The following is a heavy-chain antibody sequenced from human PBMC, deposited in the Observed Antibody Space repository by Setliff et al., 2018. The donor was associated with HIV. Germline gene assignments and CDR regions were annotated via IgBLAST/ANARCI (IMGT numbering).Heavy chain of an antibody. Sequence: SETLSLTCAVYGGSFTSYYWTWIRQAPGKDLEWIGEINQNGGTNYNPSLKSRVTISVDRSKNQFFLRLTSVTAADTAVYYCARGSYRGSGFFVRYFDFWGQGSLVTVSS. V-gene: IGHV4-34*01. CDR1: GGSFTSYY. CDR3: ARGSYRGSGFFVRYFDF. D-gene: IGHD3-3*01. CDR2: INQNGGT. J-gene: IGHJ4*02.